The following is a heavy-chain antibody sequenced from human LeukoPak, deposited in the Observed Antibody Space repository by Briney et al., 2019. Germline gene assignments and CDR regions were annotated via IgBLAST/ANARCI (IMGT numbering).Heavy chain of an antibody. CDR2: INPDSGDT. Sequence: ASVTVSCKASGYTFTDYYMYWVGQAPGQGGEWMGWINPDSGDTHYAQSFQGRVAVTWHTSITLTYMELTSLTSDDTAVYYFVRLGISHCFDPWGQGTLVTVSS. CDR3: VRLGISHCFDP. D-gene: IGHD7-27*01. J-gene: IGHJ5*02. V-gene: IGHV1-2*02. CDR1: GYTFTDYY.